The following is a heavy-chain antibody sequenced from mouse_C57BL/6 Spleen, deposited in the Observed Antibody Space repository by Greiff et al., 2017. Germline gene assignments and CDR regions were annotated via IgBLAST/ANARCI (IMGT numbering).Heavy chain of an antibody. CDR3: ARQRYFDV. CDR2: ISGGGGNT. Sequence: VKLMESGGGLVKPGGSLKLSCAASGFTFSSYTMSWVRQTPEKRLEWVATISGGGGNTYYPDSVKGRVTISRDNAKNTLYLQMSSLRSEDTALYYCARQRYFDVWGTGTTVTVSS. V-gene: IGHV5-9*01. J-gene: IGHJ1*03. CDR1: GFTFSSYT.